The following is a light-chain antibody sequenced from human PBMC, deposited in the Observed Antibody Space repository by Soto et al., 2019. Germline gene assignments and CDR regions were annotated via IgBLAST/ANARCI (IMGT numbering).Light chain of an antibody. CDR1: QNVYTN. Sequence: ETVMTQSPATLSVSPGETATLSCRASQNVYTNLAWYQQTPGPAPRLLIYGASNRATGIPDRFSGSGSGTDFTLTISRLEPADFAVYYCQQSASSGTFGQGTKVDIK. V-gene: IGKV3-20*01. CDR3: QQSASSGT. CDR2: GAS. J-gene: IGKJ1*01.